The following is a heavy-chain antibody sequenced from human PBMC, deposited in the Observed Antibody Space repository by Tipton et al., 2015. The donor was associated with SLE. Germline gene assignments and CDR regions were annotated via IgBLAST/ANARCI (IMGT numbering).Heavy chain of an antibody. CDR1: GGSISRYY. CDR3: VRVEGAYDQYYFDS. CDR2: IYYSGST. V-gene: IGHV4-59*01. Sequence: GLVKPSGTLSLTCAVSGGSISRYYWSWIRQSPEKGLEWIGYIYYSGSTKYNPSLESRVTISVDTSKNQFSLKLSSVTVADTAVYYCVRVEGAYDQYYFDSWGQGTLVTVSS. J-gene: IGHJ4*02. D-gene: IGHD5-12*01.